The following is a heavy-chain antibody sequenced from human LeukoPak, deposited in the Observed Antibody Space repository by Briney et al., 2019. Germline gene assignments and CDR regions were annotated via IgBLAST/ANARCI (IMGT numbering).Heavy chain of an antibody. J-gene: IGHJ4*02. CDR1: GGSFSGYY. CDR3: ARGPLPVEFHY. CDR2: INHSGST. Sequence: SETLSLTCAVYGGSFSGYYWSWIRQPPGKGLEWIGEINHSGSTNYNPSLKSRVTISVDTSKNQFSLKLSSVTAADTAVYYCARGPLPVEFHYWGQGTLVTVSS. V-gene: IGHV4-34*01.